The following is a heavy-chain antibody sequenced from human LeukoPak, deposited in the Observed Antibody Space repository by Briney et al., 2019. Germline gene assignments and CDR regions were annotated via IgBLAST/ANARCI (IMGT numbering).Heavy chain of an antibody. CDR1: GFTFSVYG. V-gene: IGHV3-33*06. CDR3: AKDRATYYYDSSGFPPDY. J-gene: IGHJ4*02. Sequence: GGSLRLSCAASGFTFSVYGMHWVRQAPGKGLEWVAVIGHDGSYTKYPDSVKGRFTISRDNSKNTLFLHMDSLRAEDTAMYYCAKDRATYYYDSSGFPPDYWGQGTLVTVSS. CDR2: IGHDGSYT. D-gene: IGHD3-22*01.